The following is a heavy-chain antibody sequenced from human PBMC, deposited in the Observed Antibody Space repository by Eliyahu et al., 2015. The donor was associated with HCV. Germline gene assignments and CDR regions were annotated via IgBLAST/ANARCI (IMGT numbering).Heavy chain of an antibody. CDR3: ARDPSSWDPYNWFDP. V-gene: IGHV3-33*08. D-gene: IGHD6-13*01. CDR2: IWYDGSNK. J-gene: IGHJ5*02. CDR1: GFTFSSYG. Sequence: QVQLVESGRGVVQPGRSLRLSCAASGFTFSSYGMHWVRQAPGKGLEWVAVIWYDGSNKYYADSVKGRFTISRDNSKNTLYLQMNSLRAEDTAVYYCARDPSSWDPYNWFDPWGQGTLVTVSS.